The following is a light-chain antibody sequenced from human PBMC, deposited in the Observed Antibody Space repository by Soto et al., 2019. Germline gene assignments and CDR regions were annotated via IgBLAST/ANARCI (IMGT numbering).Light chain of an antibody. J-gene: IGKJ1*01. CDR1: QSVSSTY. CDR3: KQYDSSSWT. Sequence: EIVLTQSPGTLSLSPGERATLSCRASQSVSSTYLAWYQQRPGQAPRLLIYGASRRATGIPDRFSGSGSGTEFTLTISRLESEDFAVYYCKQYDSSSWTFGQGTKVEIK. V-gene: IGKV3-20*01. CDR2: GAS.